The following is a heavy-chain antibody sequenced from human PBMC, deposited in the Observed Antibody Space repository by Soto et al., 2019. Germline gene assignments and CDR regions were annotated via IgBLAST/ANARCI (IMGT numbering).Heavy chain of an antibody. CDR1: GYTFTGYY. CDR2: INPNSGGT. J-gene: IGHJ3*02. CDR3: ARERGYCSSTSCTSGEAVARGAFDI. V-gene: IGHV1-2*04. Sequence: GASVKVSCKASGYTFTGYYMHWVRQAPGQGLEWMGWINPNSGGTNYAQKFQGWVTMTRDTSISTAYMELSRLRSDDTAVYYCARERGYCSSTSCTSGEAVARGAFDIWGQGTMVTVSS. D-gene: IGHD2-2*01.